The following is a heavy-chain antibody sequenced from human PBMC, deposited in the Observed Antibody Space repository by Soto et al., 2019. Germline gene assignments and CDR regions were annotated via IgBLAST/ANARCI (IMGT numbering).Heavy chain of an antibody. CDR2: IYHSGST. V-gene: IGHV4-4*02. CDR1: GGSISSSNW. J-gene: IGHJ6*02. CDR3: ARVGLWYSSSLNSTSTSGMDA. D-gene: IGHD6-13*01. Sequence: SETLSLTCAVSGGSISSSNWWSWVRQPPGKGLEWIGEIYHSGSTNYNPSLKSRVTISVDKSKNQFSLKLSSVTAADTAVYYCARVGLWYSSSLNSTSTSGMDAWGQGTTVTVSS.